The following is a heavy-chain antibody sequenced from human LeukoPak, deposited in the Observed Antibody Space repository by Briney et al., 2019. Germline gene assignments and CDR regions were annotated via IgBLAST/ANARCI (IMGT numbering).Heavy chain of an antibody. Sequence: GGSLRLSCAASGFTVSSNYMSWVRQAPGKGLEWVSVIYSGGSTYYADSVKGRFTISRDNSKNTLYLQMNSLRAEDTAVYYCARDSHYDSSGYYDYWGQGTLVTVSS. V-gene: IGHV3-53*01. CDR1: GFTVSSNY. CDR3: ARDSHYDSSGYYDY. D-gene: IGHD3-22*01. J-gene: IGHJ4*02. CDR2: IYSGGST.